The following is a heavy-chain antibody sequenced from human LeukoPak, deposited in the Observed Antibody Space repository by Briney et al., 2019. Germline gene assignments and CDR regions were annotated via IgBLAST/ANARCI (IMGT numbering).Heavy chain of an antibody. V-gene: IGHV4-61*02. CDR3: ARVNNWNYFRRKSFEY. CDR2: FSNSGST. D-gene: IGHD1-7*01. CDR1: GDFISSGTYY. Sequence: PSETLSLTCTVSGDFISSGTYYWTWIRQPAGEGLEWIGRFSNSGSTNYNPSLMSRVTISLDTPKNQFSLNVRSVTAADTAVYYCARVNNWNYFRRKSFEYWGQGTLVTVSS. J-gene: IGHJ4*02.